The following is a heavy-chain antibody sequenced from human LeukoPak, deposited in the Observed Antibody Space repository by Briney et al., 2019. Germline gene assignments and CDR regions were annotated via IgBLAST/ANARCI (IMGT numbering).Heavy chain of an antibody. Sequence: ASVKVSCKASGYTFTSYDINWVRQATGQGLEWMGWMNPNSGNTGYAQKFQGRVTITRNTSISTAYMELSSLRSEDTAVYYCARERHCTNGVCIFDPWGQGILVTVSS. CDR1: GYTFTSYD. CDR2: MNPNSGNT. J-gene: IGHJ5*02. CDR3: ARERHCTNGVCIFDP. V-gene: IGHV1-8*03. D-gene: IGHD2-8*01.